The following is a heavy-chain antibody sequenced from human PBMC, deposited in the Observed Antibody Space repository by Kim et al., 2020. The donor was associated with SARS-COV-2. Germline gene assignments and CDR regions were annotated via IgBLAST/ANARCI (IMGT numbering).Heavy chain of an antibody. D-gene: IGHD6-25*01. J-gene: IGHJ2*01. CDR3: ARDAATRCFDL. Sequence: GGSLRLSCAASGFTFSSYGMHWVRQAPGKGLEWVAVIWYDGSNKYYADSVKGRFTISRDNSKNTLYLQMNSLRAEDTAVYYCARDAATRCFDLWGRGTLVTVSS. V-gene: IGHV3-33*01. CDR1: GFTFSSYG. CDR2: IWYDGSNK.